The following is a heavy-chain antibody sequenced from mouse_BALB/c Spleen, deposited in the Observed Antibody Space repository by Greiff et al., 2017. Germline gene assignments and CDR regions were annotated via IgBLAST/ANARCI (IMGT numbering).Heavy chain of an antibody. Sequence: QVQLQQSGPGLVAPSQSLSITCTVSGFSLTDYGVSWIRQPPGKGLEWLGVIWGGGSTYYNSALKSRLSISKDNSKSQVFLKMNSLQTDDTAMYYCARIYDGYYHFDYWGQGTTLTVSS. D-gene: IGHD2-3*01. CDR2: IWGGGST. V-gene: IGHV2-6-5*01. CDR1: GFSLTDYG. J-gene: IGHJ2*01. CDR3: ARIYDGYYHFDY.